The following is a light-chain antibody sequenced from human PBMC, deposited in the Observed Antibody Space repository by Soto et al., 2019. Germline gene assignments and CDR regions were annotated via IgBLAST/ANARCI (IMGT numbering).Light chain of an antibody. J-gene: IGLJ3*02. CDR2: TNN. CDR1: SSNIGSNY. V-gene: IGLV1-47*02. CDR3: AAWDDSLSRWV. Sequence: QSVLTQAPSTSETPGQRVTISCSGSSSNIGSNYVYWYQQLPGTAPTLLIYTNNQRPSGVPDRFSGYKSGTSASLAIIVLRSEDEADYYCAAWDDSLSRWVFGGGTKVTVL.